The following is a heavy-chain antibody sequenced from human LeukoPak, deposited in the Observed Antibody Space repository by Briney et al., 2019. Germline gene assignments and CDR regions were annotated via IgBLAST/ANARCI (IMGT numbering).Heavy chain of an antibody. J-gene: IGHJ4*02. CDR1: GFTFSSYW. CDR3: ARDRRPDPYYFDY. V-gene: IGHV3-7*03. D-gene: IGHD2-2*01. CDR2: IKQDGSEK. Sequence: GGSLRLSCAASGFTFSSYWMSWVRQAPGKGLEWVANIKQDGSEKYYVDSVKGRLTISRDNAKNSLYLQMNSLRAEDTAVYYCARDRRPDPYYFDYWGQGTLVTVSS.